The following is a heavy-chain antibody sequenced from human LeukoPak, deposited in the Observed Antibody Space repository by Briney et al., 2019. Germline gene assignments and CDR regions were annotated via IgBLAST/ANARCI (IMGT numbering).Heavy chain of an antibody. D-gene: IGHD3-10*01. CDR2: LYSGGAT. Sequence: PGGSLRLSCAASGFTVKDNFMSWVRQAPGKGLEWVSVLYSGGATYYADSVKGRFTISRDNSKNTLYLQMNSLRAEDTALYYCAKDIWVRGVIGPYYFDYWGQGTLVTVSS. CDR3: AKDIWVRGVIGPYYFDY. J-gene: IGHJ4*02. CDR1: GFTVKDNF. V-gene: IGHV3-53*05.